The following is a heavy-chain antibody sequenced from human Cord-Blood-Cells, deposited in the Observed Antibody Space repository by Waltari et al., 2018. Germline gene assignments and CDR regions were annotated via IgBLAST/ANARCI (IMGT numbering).Heavy chain of an antibody. CDR3: AKLGSSWYYFDY. Sequence: QVQLVESGGGVVQPGRSLRLSCAASGFTFSSYGMHWVRQAPGKGLEGVAVISYDGSNKYYADSGKGRFTISRDNSKNTLYLQMNSLRAEDTAVYYCAKLGSSWYYFDYWGQGTLVTVSS. J-gene: IGHJ4*02. CDR2: ISYDGSNK. V-gene: IGHV3-30*18. CDR1: GFTFSSYG. D-gene: IGHD6-13*01.